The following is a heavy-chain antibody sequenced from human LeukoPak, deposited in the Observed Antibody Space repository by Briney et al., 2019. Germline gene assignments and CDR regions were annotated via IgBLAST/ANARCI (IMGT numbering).Heavy chain of an antibody. J-gene: IGHJ3*02. CDR3: SGSDPHDAFDI. Sequence: SETLSLTCTVSGGSIGTSSYYWGCIRQPPGKGLEWIGTIYYSGGTFYNPSLKSRVTISLDTSKNQFSLKLSSVTAADTAVYYCSGSDPHDAFDIWGQGTMVTVSS. V-gene: IGHV4-39*07. D-gene: IGHD1-26*01. CDR1: GGSIGTSSYY. CDR2: IYYSGGT.